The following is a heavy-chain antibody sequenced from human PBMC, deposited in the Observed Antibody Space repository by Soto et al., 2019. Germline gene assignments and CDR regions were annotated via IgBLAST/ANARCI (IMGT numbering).Heavy chain of an antibody. CDR2: IWDDGSNK. CDR3: SRDDSDWFFN. CDR1: GFTFSSYG. D-gene: IGHD3-9*01. J-gene: IGHJ4*02. V-gene: IGHV3-33*01. Sequence: GGSLRLSCAASGFTFSSYGMHWVRQAPGKGLEWVAVIWDDGSNKYYTDSVKGRFTISRDNSQNTLYLQMNSLESEDTAVYYCSRDDSDWFFNWGRGTLVTVSS.